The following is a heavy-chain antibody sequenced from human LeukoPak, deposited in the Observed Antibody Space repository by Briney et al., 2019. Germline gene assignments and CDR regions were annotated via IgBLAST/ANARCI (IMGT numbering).Heavy chain of an antibody. Sequence: ASVKVSCKASGYTFTGYSINWVRQAPGQGLEWMGWINPNSGGTNYAQKFQGRVTMTRDTSISTAYMELSRLRSDDTAVYYCATTMEVDYYGSGSYYNWFDPWGQGTLVTVSS. CDR3: ATTMEVDYYGSGSYYNWFDP. D-gene: IGHD3-10*01. J-gene: IGHJ5*02. CDR2: INPNSGGT. CDR1: GYTFTGYS. V-gene: IGHV1-2*02.